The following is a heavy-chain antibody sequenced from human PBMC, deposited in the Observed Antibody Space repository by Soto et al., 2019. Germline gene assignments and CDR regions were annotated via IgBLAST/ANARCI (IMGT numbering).Heavy chain of an antibody. J-gene: IGHJ4*02. Sequence: GGSLRLSCATSGFSFSNYAMSWVRQAPGKGLEWVAGITSTGYTYYVESLKGRFTISRDNSKNTVSLQMNSLRAEDTAVYYCAKDLIDYSISYFDYWGQGTLVTVSS. CDR1: GFSFSNYA. CDR2: ITSTGYT. V-gene: IGHV3-23*01. CDR3: AKDLIDYSISYFDY. D-gene: IGHD4-4*01.